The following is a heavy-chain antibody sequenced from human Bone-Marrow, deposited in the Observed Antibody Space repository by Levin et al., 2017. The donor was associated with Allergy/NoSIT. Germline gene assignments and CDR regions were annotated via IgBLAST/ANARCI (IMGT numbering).Heavy chain of an antibody. Sequence: GESLKISCAASGFTFSSYAMSWVRQAPGKGLEWVSAISGSGDSTYYADSVKGRFTISRDNSKNTLYLQMNSLRAEDTAVYYCAKVVGGLRHFDYWGQGTLVTVSS. CDR2: ISGSGDST. CDR1: GFTFSSYA. V-gene: IGHV3-23*01. D-gene: IGHD5-12*01. CDR3: AKVVGGLRHFDY. J-gene: IGHJ4*02.